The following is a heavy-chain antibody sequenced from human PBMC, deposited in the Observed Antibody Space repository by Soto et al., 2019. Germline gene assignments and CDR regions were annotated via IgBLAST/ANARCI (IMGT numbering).Heavy chain of an antibody. D-gene: IGHD4-17*01. CDR1: GYTFTGYA. Sequence: QVQLVQSGAEVKGPGASVKVSCKASGYTFTGYAFSWVRQAPGQGLEWMGWVSAYSGHTIYSQKFQGRVTLTTDAYTTTTSMEVRSLGSDDTAFYYCARCSKVYGDAGLSLKYWGQGTLVTVSS. V-gene: IGHV1-18*01. J-gene: IGHJ1*01. CDR2: VSAYSGHT. CDR3: ARCSKVYGDAGLSLKY.